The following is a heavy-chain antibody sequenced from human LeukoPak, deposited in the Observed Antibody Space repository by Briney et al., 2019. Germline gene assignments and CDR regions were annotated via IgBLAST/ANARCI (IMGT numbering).Heavy chain of an antibody. V-gene: IGHV4-39*07. Sequence: SETLSLTCTVSGGSISSSSYYWGWIRQPPGKGLEWIGGIYYSGSTYYNPSLKSRVTISVDTSKNQFSLKLSSVTAADTAVYYCARELKNGDYVWGSYRQYFDYWGQGTLVTVSS. CDR1: GGSISSSSYY. CDR2: IYYSGST. J-gene: IGHJ4*02. D-gene: IGHD3-16*02. CDR3: ARELKNGDYVWGSYRQYFDY.